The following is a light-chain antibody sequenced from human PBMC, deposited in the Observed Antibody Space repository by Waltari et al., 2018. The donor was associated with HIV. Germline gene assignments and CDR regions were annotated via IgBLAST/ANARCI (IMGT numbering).Light chain of an antibody. V-gene: IGKV4-1*01. CDR2: WAS. CDR3: QQYYSTPRT. J-gene: IGKJ1*01. Sequence: IVMTQSPDSLAVSLGERATINCKSSQSVLYSSNNKNYLAWYQQKPGQPPKLLIYWASTRESGVPDRLSGSLSGTDYTLTLSSLHAEDVALYYCQQYYSTPRTFGQGTKVEV. CDR1: QSVLYSSNNKNY.